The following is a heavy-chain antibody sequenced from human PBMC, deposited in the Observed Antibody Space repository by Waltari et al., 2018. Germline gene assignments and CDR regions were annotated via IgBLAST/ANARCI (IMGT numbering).Heavy chain of an antibody. CDR2: INHGGVT. J-gene: IGHJ5*02. CDR3: ARGGVPDAYGSGSYYRNWFDP. V-gene: IGHV4-34*01. Sequence: QVRLQEWGAGTLKPSQTLSLTCAVYSGSFSGYHWPWIRQPPGKGLEWLGEINHGGVTNYNPALSSRLTILIDTSKKQFSLRLSSVTAADTAVYYCARGGVPDAYGSGSYYRNWFDPWGQGTLATVSS. CDR1: SGSFSGYH. D-gene: IGHD3-10*01.